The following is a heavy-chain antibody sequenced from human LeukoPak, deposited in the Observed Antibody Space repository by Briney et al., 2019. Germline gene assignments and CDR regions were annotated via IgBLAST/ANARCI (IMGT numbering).Heavy chain of an antibody. CDR1: GFTFSSYS. CDR2: IAEDGKTT. CDR3: TKEGLPSGTSWSAWFDP. Sequence: GGSLRLSCAASGFTFSSYSMNWVRQAPGKGLEWVAVIAEDGKTTYYADSVKGRFTISRDNSRNTLYLQMNSLRPEDTAVYYCTKEGLPSGTSWSAWFDPWGQGTLVTVSA. V-gene: IGHV3-30*18. D-gene: IGHD3-10*01. J-gene: IGHJ5*02.